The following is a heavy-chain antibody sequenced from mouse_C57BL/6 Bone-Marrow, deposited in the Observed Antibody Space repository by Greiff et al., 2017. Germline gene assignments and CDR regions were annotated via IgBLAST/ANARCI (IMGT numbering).Heavy chain of an antibody. Sequence: QVQLQQSGAELVKPGASVKMSCKASGYTFTTYPIEWMKQNHGKSLEWIGNFHPYNDDTKYNEQFKGKATLTVEKSSSTVYLELSRLTSDDSAVXYCARGYYGSSFYWYFDVWGTGTTVTVSS. J-gene: IGHJ1*03. CDR3: ARGYYGSSFYWYFDV. CDR1: GYTFTTYP. CDR2: FHPYNDDT. D-gene: IGHD1-1*01. V-gene: IGHV1-47*01.